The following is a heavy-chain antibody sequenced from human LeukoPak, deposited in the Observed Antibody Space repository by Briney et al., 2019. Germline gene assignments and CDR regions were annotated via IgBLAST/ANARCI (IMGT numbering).Heavy chain of an antibody. Sequence: ASVKVSCKASGYTFTGYYMHWVRQAPGQGLEWMGWINPNSGGTNYALKFQGRVTMTWDTSISTAYMELSRLRSDDTAVYYCARDGCSGGSCYVNWFDPWGQGTLVTVSS. CDR3: ARDGCSGGSCYVNWFDP. V-gene: IGHV1-2*02. D-gene: IGHD2-15*01. J-gene: IGHJ5*02. CDR2: INPNSGGT. CDR1: GYTFTGYY.